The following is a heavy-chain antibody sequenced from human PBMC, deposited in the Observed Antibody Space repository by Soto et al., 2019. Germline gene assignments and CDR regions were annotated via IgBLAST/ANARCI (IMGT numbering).Heavy chain of an antibody. Sequence: QVQLQQWGAGLLKPSETLSLTCAVYGGSFSGYYWSWIRQPPGKGLEWIGEINHSGSTNYNPALKRRGTISVDTSKNQFSLKLSSVTAADTAVYYCASALERRVAYWGQGTLVTVSS. CDR3: ASALERRVAY. J-gene: IGHJ4*02. CDR2: INHSGST. D-gene: IGHD1-1*01. V-gene: IGHV4-34*01. CDR1: GGSFSGYY.